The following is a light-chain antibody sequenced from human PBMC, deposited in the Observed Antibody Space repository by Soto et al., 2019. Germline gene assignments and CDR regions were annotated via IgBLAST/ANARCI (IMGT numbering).Light chain of an antibody. Sequence: TQSPATQSVSPGESATLVCRAHQSVSSNLAWYQQKPGQAPRLLIYGASSRATGIPDRFSGSGSGTDFTLTISRLEPEDFAVYYCQQYGSSPRTFGQGTKVNIK. CDR1: QSVSSN. J-gene: IGKJ1*01. CDR3: QQYGSSPRT. V-gene: IGKV3-20*01. CDR2: GAS.